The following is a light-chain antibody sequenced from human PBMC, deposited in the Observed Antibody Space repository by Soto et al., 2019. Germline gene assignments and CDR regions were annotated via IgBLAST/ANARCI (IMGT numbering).Light chain of an antibody. CDR1: SSDVGGYNY. CDR2: EVS. V-gene: IGLV2-14*01. Sequence: QSVLTQPASVSGSPGQSITISCTGTSSDVGGYNYVSWYQQHPGKAPKLMIHEVSNRPSGVSSRFSGSKSGTTASLTISALQAEDEADYYCSSYTSNTTPLVFGGGTKVTVL. CDR3: SSYTSNTTPLV. J-gene: IGLJ2*01.